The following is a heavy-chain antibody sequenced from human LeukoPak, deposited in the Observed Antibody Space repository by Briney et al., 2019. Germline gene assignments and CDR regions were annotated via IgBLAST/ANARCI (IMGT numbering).Heavy chain of an antibody. CDR2: ISSSSSYI. D-gene: IGHD6-19*01. CDR1: GSTFSSYS. Sequence: GGSLRLSFAASGSTFSSYSMNWVRQAPGKGLEWVSSISSSSSYIYYADSVKGRFTISRDNAKNSLYLQMNSLRAEDTAVYYCARADTYSSGWTDYYFDYWGQGTLVTVSS. V-gene: IGHV3-21*01. J-gene: IGHJ4*02. CDR3: ARADTYSSGWTDYYFDY.